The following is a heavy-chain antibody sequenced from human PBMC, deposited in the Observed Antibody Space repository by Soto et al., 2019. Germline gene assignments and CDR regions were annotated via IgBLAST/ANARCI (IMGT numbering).Heavy chain of an antibody. V-gene: IGHV3-11*01. Sequence: GGSLRLSCAASGFTFSDYYMTWIRQAPGKGLEWVSYISNSGSGIYYPDSVKGRFTISRDNAKKSLYLQMSSLRAEDTAVYYCARAYSDAFDIWGQGTMVTVSS. CDR1: GFTFSDYY. CDR2: ISNSGSGI. D-gene: IGHD2-15*01. CDR3: ARAYSDAFDI. J-gene: IGHJ3*02.